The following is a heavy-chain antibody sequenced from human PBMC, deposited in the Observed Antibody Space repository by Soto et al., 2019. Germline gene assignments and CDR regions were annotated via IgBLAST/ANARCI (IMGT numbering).Heavy chain of an antibody. J-gene: IGHJ4*02. Sequence: PSETLSLTCTVSGGSISSYYGSWIRQPPGKGLEWIGYIYYSGSTNYNPSLKSRVTISVDTSKNQFSLKLSSVTAADTAVYYCASQAAVAVAGTDYFDYWGQGTLVTVSS. CDR3: ASQAAVAVAGTDYFDY. CDR2: IYYSGST. D-gene: IGHD6-19*01. CDR1: GGSISSYY. V-gene: IGHV4-59*08.